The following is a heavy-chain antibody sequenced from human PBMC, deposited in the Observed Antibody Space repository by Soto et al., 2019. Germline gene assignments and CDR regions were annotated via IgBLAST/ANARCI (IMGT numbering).Heavy chain of an antibody. Sequence: QVQLIQSGAEVRKPGASVKVSCKASGDSFTNYYFHWVRQAPGQSLEWMGIINSSGGSPTYAQKFLGRDTMTRDTSTSTVYMELSSLKSEDTAVYYCAGERNYDFWSGYSSYGMDVWGQGTTVSVSS. J-gene: IGHJ6*02. CDR2: INSSGGSP. CDR1: GDSFTNYY. CDR3: AGERNYDFWSGYSSYGMDV. D-gene: IGHD3-3*01. V-gene: IGHV1-46*01.